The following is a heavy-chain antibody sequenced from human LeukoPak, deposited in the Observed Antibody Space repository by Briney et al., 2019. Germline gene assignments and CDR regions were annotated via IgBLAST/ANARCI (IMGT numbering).Heavy chain of an antibody. V-gene: IGHV3-23*01. J-gene: IGHJ6*03. CDR1: GFTFSSYG. CDR2: ITATSSST. D-gene: IGHD2-15*01. Sequence: PGGSLRLSCAASGFTFSSYGMSWVRQAPGKGLEWVSAITATSSSTYDADSVQGRFTISRDNSKNTLYLQMNSLRAEDTAVYYCARVLRYCSGGNCYSGGLGYMDVWGKGTTVTISS. CDR3: ARVLRYCSGGNCYSGGLGYMDV.